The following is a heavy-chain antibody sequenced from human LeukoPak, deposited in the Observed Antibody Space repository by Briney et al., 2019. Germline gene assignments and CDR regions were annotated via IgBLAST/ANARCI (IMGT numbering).Heavy chain of an antibody. CDR3: AKVLGSGYSFYFQH. Sequence: PGGSLRLSCAASGFTFSSYGMHWVRQAPGRGLEWVAVISYDGSNKYYADSVKGRFTISRDNSKNTLYLQMNSLRAEDTAVYYCAKVLGSGYSFYFQHWGQGTLVTVSS. V-gene: IGHV3-30*18. J-gene: IGHJ1*01. CDR2: ISYDGSNK. D-gene: IGHD3-22*01. CDR1: GFTFSSYG.